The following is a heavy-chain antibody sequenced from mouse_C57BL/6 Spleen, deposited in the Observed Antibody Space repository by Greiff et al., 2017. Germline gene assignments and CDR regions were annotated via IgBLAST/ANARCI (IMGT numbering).Heavy chain of an antibody. Sequence: EVQLMESGGGLVKPGGSLKLSCAASGFTFSDYGMHWVRQAPEKGLEWVAYISRGSSTIYYADTVKGRFTISRDNAKNTLFLQMTSLRSEDTAMYYCARQGWEGYFDYWGQGTTLTVSS. D-gene: IGHD1-1*02. CDR2: ISRGSSTI. V-gene: IGHV5-17*01. CDR3: ARQGWEGYFDY. CDR1: GFTFSDYG. J-gene: IGHJ2*01.